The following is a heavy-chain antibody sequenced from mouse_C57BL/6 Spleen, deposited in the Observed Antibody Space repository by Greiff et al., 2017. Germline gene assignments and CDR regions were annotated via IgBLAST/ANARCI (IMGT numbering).Heavy chain of an antibody. D-gene: IGHD1-1*01. CDR2: IWRGGST. V-gene: IGHV2-5*01. CDR1: GFSLTSYG. Sequence: VQLVEPGPGLVQPSQSLSLTCTVSGFSLTSYGVHWVRQSPGKGLEWLGVIWRGGSTDYHAAFMTRLSITKDNSTSQVFFKMNSLQADDTAIYYCAKNEYYGISFAYWGQGTLVTVSA. CDR3: AKNEYYGISFAY. J-gene: IGHJ3*01.